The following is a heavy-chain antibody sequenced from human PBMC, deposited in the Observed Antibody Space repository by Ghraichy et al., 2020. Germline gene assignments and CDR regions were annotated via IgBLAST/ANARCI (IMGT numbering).Heavy chain of an antibody. J-gene: IGHJ6*02. V-gene: IGHV4-34*01. D-gene: IGHD6-13*01. CDR2: INHSGST. CDR3: WRIAAAGTRDYYYGMDV. Sequence: SQTLSLTCAVYGGSFSGYYWSWIRQPPGKGLEWIGEINHSGSTNYNPSLKSRVTISVDTSKNQFSLKLSSVTAADTAVYYCWRIAAAGTRDYYYGMDVWGQGTTVTVSS. CDR1: GGSFSGYY.